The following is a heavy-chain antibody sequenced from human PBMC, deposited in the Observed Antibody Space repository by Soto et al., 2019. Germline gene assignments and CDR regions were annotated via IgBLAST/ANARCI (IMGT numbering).Heavy chain of an antibody. CDR2: INHSGST. CDR1: GGSFSGYY. J-gene: IGHJ4*02. V-gene: IGHV4-34*01. Sequence: PSETLSLTCAVYGGSFSGYYWSWIRQPPGKGLEWIGGINHSGSTNYNPSLKSRVTISVDTSKNQFSLKLSSVTAADTVVYYCARVGVFWSGYYFDYWGQGTLVTVSS. CDR3: ARVGVFWSGYYFDY. D-gene: IGHD3-3*01.